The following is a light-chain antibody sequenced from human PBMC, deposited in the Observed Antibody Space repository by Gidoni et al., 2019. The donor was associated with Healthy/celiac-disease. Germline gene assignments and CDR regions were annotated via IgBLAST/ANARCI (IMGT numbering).Light chain of an antibody. Sequence: DIQMTQSPSSLSASVGDRVTITCRASQSISSYLNWYQQKPGKAPKLLIYAASSLQSGVPSRFSGSGSGTDFTLTISSLQPEDFATYYCQQSYSTCGLFGGGTKVEIK. J-gene: IGKJ4*01. CDR3: QQSYSTCGL. CDR2: AAS. CDR1: QSISSY. V-gene: IGKV1-39*01.